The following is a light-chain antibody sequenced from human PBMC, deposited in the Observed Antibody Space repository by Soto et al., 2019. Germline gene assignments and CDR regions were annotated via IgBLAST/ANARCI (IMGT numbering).Light chain of an antibody. J-gene: IGKJ1*01. CDR1: QTISSW. V-gene: IGKV1-5*03. Sequence: DIQMTHSPSTLSGSVGGRVSISCRASQTISSWLAWYQQKPGKAPKLLIYKAPTLKSGVPSRFSGSGSGTEFTLTISSLQPDDFATYYCQHYNSYSEAFGQGTKVDIK. CDR3: QHYNSYSEA. CDR2: KAP.